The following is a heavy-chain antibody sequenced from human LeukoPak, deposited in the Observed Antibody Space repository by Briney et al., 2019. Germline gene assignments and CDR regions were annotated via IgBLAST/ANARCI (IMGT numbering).Heavy chain of an antibody. J-gene: IGHJ4*02. V-gene: IGHV4-59*08. D-gene: IGHD4-17*01. CDR3: ARVGYGDHFDY. CDR1: GGSISGYY. Sequence: SETLSLTCTVSGGSISGYYSSWIRQAPGKGLEWIGYIYNRGRTNYSPSLRSRVTISIDTSKNQFSLRLSSVTAADTAVYYCARVGYGDHFDYWGQGTLVTVSS. CDR2: IYNRGRT.